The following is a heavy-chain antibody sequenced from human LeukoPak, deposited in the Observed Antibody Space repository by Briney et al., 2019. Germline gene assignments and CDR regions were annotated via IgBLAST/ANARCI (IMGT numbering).Heavy chain of an antibody. CDR3: ARPYYYDSRVDP. V-gene: IGHV4-30-4*01. CDR1: GGSISSGDYC. CDR2: MYYSGST. Sequence: SQTLSLTCTVSGGSISSGDYCWSWIRQPPGKGLEWIAYMYYSGSTYYNPSLKSRVTMSADTSKNQLSLKLSSVTAADTAVYYCARPYYYDSRVDPWGQGILVTVSS. J-gene: IGHJ5*02. D-gene: IGHD3-22*01.